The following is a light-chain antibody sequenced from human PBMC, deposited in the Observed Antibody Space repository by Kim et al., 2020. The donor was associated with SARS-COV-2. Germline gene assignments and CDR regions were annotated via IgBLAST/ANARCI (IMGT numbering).Light chain of an antibody. J-gene: IGLJ3*02. CDR2: DVS. Sequence: QSALTQPASVSGSPGQAITIPCAGTSSDIGAYNYVSWYQQHPGKAPKLMIYDVSNRPLGVSNRFSGSKSVNTASLTISGLQAEDEADYYCSSYTSSGILVFGGGTQLTVL. CDR3: SSYTSSGILV. CDR1: SSDIGAYNY. V-gene: IGLV2-14*03.